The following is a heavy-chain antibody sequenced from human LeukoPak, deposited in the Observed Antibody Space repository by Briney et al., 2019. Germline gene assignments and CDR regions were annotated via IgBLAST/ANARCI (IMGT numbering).Heavy chain of an antibody. CDR2: INSDGSST. CDR1: GFTFSSYW. J-gene: IGHJ5*02. Sequence: GGSLRLSCAASGFTFSSYWMHWVRQAPGKGLVWVSRINSDGSSTSYAGSVKGRFTISRDNAKNTLYLQMNSLRAEDTAVYYCARVAYNWNFGWFDPWGQGTLVTVSS. CDR3: ARVAYNWNFGWFDP. D-gene: IGHD1-7*01. V-gene: IGHV3-74*01.